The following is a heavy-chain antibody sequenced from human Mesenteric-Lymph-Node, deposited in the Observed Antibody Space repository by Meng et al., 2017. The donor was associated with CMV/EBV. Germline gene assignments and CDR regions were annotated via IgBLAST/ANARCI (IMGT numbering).Heavy chain of an antibody. J-gene: IGHJ6*02. V-gene: IGHV3-73*01. CDR2: IRGKANNYAT. CDR3: TRRTMAYGMDV. D-gene: IGHD1-14*01. Sequence: GGSLRLSCAASGFTFSSYAMHWVRQASGKGLEWVGRIRGKANNYATAYAASVKGRFTISRDDSKNTAYLQMNSLKTEDTAMYYCTRRTMAYGMDVWGQGTTVTVSS. CDR1: GFTFSSYA.